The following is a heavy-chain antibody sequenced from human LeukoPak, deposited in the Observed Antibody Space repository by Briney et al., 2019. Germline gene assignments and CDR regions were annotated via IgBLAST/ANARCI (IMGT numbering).Heavy chain of an antibody. CDR1: GHSISSGYY. Sequence: SETLSLTCAVSGHSISSGYYWGWIRQPPGKGLEWIGNIYHSGSTYYNPSLKSRVTISVDTSKNQFSLKLSSVTAADTAVYYCATIQLSAKVRGTAKTLYYLDYWARGTVVSVSS. V-gene: IGHV4-38-2*01. D-gene: IGHD3-10*01. CDR2: IYHSGST. J-gene: IGHJ4*02. CDR3: ATIQLSAKVRGTAKTLYYLDY.